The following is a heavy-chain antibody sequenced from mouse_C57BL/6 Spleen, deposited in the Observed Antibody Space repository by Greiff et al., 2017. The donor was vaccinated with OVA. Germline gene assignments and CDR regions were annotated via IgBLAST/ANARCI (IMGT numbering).Heavy chain of an antibody. CDR3: ARSHMDY. V-gene: IGHV1-18*01. Sequence: EVKLLESGPELVKPGASVKIPCKASGYTFTDYNMDWVKQSHGKSLEWIGDINPNNGGTIYNQKFKGKATLTVDKSSSTAYMELRSLTSEDTAVYYCARSHMDYWGQGTSVTVSS. J-gene: IGHJ4*01. CDR2: INPNNGGT. CDR1: GYTFTDYN.